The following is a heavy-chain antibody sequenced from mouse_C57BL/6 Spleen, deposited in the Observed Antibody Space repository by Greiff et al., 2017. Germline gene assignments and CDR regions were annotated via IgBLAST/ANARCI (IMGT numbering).Heavy chain of an antibody. CDR1: GYTFTDYY. CDR2: INPYNGGT. CDR3: ARRNYYGSSPEWFAY. Sequence: VQLKESGPVLVKPGASVKMSCKASGYTFTDYYMNWVKQSHGKSLEWIGVINPYNGGTSYNQKFKGKATLTVDKSSSTAYMELNSLTSEDSAVYYCARRNYYGSSPEWFAYWGQGTLVTVSA. D-gene: IGHD1-1*01. V-gene: IGHV1-19*01. J-gene: IGHJ3*01.